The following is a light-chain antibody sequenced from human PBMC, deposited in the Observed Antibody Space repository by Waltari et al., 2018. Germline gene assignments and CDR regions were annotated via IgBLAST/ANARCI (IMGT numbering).Light chain of an antibody. Sequence: QSALTQPASVSRSPGQSLTISCTGSSSDIHAYNHFSWYQQHPGKAPKLMIYDVSSRPSGVSNRFFGSKSGTTASLTVSGLQAEDEAVYFCSSYSTSITPYVFGAGTKVTVL. CDR2: DVS. CDR3: SSYSTSITPYV. V-gene: IGLV2-14*03. J-gene: IGLJ1*01. CDR1: SSDIHAYNH.